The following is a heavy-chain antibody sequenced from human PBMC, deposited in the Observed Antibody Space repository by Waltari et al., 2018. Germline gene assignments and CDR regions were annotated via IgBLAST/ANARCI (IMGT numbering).Heavy chain of an antibody. CDR1: GFACPDNW. Sequence: EVQLVESGGGLVQPGGSLRISCAASGFACPDNWMHWVRQDPGKGLGWVSHINTDGRTTTYADSVKGRFTISRDNARNTLYLQMNSLTVEDTAVYYCTRDVPHQYFDSWGQGTLVTVSS. CDR3: TRDVPHQYFDS. J-gene: IGHJ4*02. V-gene: IGHV3-74*01. D-gene: IGHD2-2*01. CDR2: INTDGRTT.